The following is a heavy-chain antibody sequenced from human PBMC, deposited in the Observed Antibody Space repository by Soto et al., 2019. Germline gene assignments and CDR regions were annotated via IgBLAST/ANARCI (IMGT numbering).Heavy chain of an antibody. V-gene: IGHV3-30*18. J-gene: IGHJ4*02. Sequence: QVQLVESGGGVVQPGRSLRLSCAASGFTFSSYGMHWVRQAPGKGLEWVAVISYDGSNKYYADSVKGRFTISRDNSKNTLYLQMNSLRAEDTAVYYCAKDMSGSYAPFDYWGQGTLVTVSS. D-gene: IGHD1-26*01. CDR3: AKDMSGSYAPFDY. CDR1: GFTFSSYG. CDR2: ISYDGSNK.